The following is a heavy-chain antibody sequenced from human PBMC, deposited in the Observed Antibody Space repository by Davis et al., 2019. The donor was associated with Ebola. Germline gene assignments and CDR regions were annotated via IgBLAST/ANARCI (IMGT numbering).Heavy chain of an antibody. D-gene: IGHD3-22*01. CDR1: GYTFTSYG. V-gene: IGHV1-18*04. CDR2: MNPNSGNT. J-gene: IGHJ6*04. Sequence: ASVKVSCKASGYTFTSYGISWVRQAPGQGLEWMGWMNPNSGNTGYAQKFQGRVTITTDTSASTAYLDLSSLRSDDTAVYYCAREPIVVVTTDYYYYGMDVWGKGTTVTVSS. CDR3: AREPIVVVTTDYYYYGMDV.